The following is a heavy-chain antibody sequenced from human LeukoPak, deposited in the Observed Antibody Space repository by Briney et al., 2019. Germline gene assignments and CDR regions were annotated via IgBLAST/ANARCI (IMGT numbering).Heavy chain of an antibody. D-gene: IGHD3-22*01. CDR1: GFTFDDYA. V-gene: IGHV3-9*01. CDR2: ISWNSGSI. J-gene: IGHJ4*02. CDR3: AKDSYYDSSGYYPSFDY. Sequence: PGRSLRLSCAASGFTFDDYAMHWVRQAPGKGLEWVSGISWNSGSIGYADSVKGRFTISRDNAKNSLYLQMNSLRAEDTALYYCAKDSYYDSSGYYPSFDYWGQGTLVTVSS.